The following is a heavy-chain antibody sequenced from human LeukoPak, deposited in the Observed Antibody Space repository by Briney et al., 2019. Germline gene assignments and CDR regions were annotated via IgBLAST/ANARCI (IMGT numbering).Heavy chain of an antibody. J-gene: IGHJ4*02. CDR2: ISAYNGNT. CDR3: ASIAAAGRYDY. V-gene: IGHV1-18*01. D-gene: IGHD6-13*01. CDR1: GGTFSSYG. Sequence: ASVKVSCKASGGTFSSYGISWVRQAPGQGLEWMGWISAYNGNTNYAQKLQGRVTMTTDTSTSTAYMELRSLRSDDTAVYYRASIAAAGRYDYWGQGTLVTVSS.